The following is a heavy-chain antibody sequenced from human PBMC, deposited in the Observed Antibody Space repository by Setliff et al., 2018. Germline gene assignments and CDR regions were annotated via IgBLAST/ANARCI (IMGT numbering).Heavy chain of an antibody. Sequence: PSETLSLTCTVSGASLSSGTYYWGWIRQPPGQDLEWFVRYYYRGDTYYNASLKGRITISVDKAQNHFSLRLTSVTAADTAVYYCAGTGTYRYFDYWGQGALVTVSA. CDR2: YYYRGDT. CDR1: GASLSSGTYY. D-gene: IGHD1-1*01. CDR3: AGTGTYRYFDY. J-gene: IGHJ4*02. V-gene: IGHV4-39*02.